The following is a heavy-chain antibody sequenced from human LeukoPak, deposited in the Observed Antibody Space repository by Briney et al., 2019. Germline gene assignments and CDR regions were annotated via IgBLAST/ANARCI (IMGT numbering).Heavy chain of an antibody. V-gene: IGHV3-30-3*01. CDR2: ISYDGSNK. CDR1: GFTFSSYA. Sequence: GGALRLSCAPSGFTFSSYAMHWVRQAPGKGLEWVAVISYDGSNKYYADSVKGRFTISRDNSKNTLYLQMNSLRAEDTAVYYCATPYSSSSPWGQGTLVTVSS. D-gene: IGHD6-13*01. J-gene: IGHJ5*02. CDR3: ATPYSSSSP.